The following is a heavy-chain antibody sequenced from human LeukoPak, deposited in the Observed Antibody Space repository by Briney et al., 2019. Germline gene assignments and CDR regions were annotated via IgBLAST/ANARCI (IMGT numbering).Heavy chain of an antibody. Sequence: GGSLRLSCAASGFTFSSYWMSWVRQAPGKGLEWVANIKQDGSEKYYVDSVKGRFTISRDNAKNSLYLQMNSLRAEDTAVYYCARDGYIAAAGTRYWGQGTLVIVSS. CDR1: GFTFSSYW. J-gene: IGHJ4*02. CDR3: ARDGYIAAAGTRY. V-gene: IGHV3-7*01. CDR2: IKQDGSEK. D-gene: IGHD6-13*01.